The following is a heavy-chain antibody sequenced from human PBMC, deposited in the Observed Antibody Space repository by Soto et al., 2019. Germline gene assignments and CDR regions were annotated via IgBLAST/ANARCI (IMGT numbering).Heavy chain of an antibody. V-gene: IGHV3-30-3*01. CDR3: ARDLYLELPLLDY. Sequence: GGSLRLSCAASGFTFTSYWMSWVRQAPGKGLEWVAVISYDGSNKYYADSVKGRFTISRDNSKSTLYLQMNSLRAEDTAVYYCARDLYLELPLLDYWGQGTLVTVSS. D-gene: IGHD1-7*01. CDR2: ISYDGSNK. J-gene: IGHJ4*02. CDR1: GFTFTSYW.